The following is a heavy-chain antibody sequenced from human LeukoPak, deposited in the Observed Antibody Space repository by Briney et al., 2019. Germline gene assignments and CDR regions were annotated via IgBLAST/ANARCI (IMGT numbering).Heavy chain of an antibody. J-gene: IGHJ5*02. D-gene: IGHD3-16*01. Sequence: GGSLRLSCAASGFIFGDYYMSGIRQAPGEGLEWVSYIGSYSSPIYYADSVQGRFATSRENAKNLLHLEMNSLRAEDPAVYYCARMGDYSEFDPWGQGTLVTVSS. CDR3: ARMGDYSEFDP. CDR1: GFIFGDYY. V-gene: IGHV3-11*01. CDR2: IGSYSSPI.